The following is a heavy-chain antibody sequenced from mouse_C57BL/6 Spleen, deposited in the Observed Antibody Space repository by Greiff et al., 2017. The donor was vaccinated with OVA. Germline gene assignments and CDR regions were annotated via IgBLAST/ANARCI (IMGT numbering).Heavy chain of an antibody. CDR3: AREGLLRGFAY. CDR1: GYTFTSYW. CDR2: IDPSDSYT. D-gene: IGHD2-10*01. Sequence: QVQLQQPGAELVMPGASVKLSCKASGYTFTSYWMHWVKQRPGQGLEWIGEIDPSDSYTNYNQKFKGKSTLTVDKSSSTAYMQLSSLTSEDSAVYYCAREGLLRGFAYWGQGTLVTVSA. V-gene: IGHV1-69*01. J-gene: IGHJ3*01.